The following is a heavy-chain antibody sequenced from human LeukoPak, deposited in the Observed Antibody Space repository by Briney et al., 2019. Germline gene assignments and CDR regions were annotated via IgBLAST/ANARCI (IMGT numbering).Heavy chain of an antibody. V-gene: IGHV3-23*01. Sequence: GGSLRLSCAASGFTFSSYAMTCVRQTPDKELEWVSHISGSDGSTYYADSVKGRFTISRDDSQNTLYLQMNSLSAEDTAVYYCAKDPSYSGYGTYDYWGQGTLVTVSS. CDR2: ISGSDGST. D-gene: IGHD5-12*01. J-gene: IGHJ4*02. CDR3: AKDPSYSGYGTYDY. CDR1: GFTFSSYA.